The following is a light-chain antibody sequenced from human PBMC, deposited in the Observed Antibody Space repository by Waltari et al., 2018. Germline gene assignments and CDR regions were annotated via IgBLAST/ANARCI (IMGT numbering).Light chain of an antibody. CDR1: SSDVGSYNY. Sequence: QSALTQPASVSGSPGQSITISCSGTSSDVGSYNYVSWYQQHPGKAPKLMIYDVTKRPSGGSKRFSGSKSGNTASLTISGLQAEDEADYYCSSYTTSSTLVFGGGTKLTVL. CDR3: SSYTTSSTLV. CDR2: DVT. V-gene: IGLV2-14*01. J-gene: IGLJ3*02.